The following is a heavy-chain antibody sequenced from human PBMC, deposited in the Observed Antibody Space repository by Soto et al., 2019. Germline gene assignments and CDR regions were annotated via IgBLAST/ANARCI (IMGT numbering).Heavy chain of an antibody. CDR3: ATPGIAVAGPLS. J-gene: IGHJ5*02. Sequence: ASVKVSCKVSGYTFTLTELSMHWVRQAPGKGLEWMGHFDPDDGETIYAQKFQGRVTMTEDTSTDTAYMELSSLRSEDTAVYYCATPGIAVAGPLSWGQGTLVTVSS. CDR1: GYTFTLTELS. V-gene: IGHV1-24*01. CDR2: FDPDDGET. D-gene: IGHD6-13*01.